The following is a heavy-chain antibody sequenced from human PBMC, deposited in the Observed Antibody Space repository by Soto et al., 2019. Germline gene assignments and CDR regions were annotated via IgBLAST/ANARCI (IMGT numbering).Heavy chain of an antibody. CDR1: GFTFSSYI. J-gene: IGHJ4*02. CDR2: ISSSRSYI. V-gene: IGHV3-21*01. Sequence: EVQLVESGGGLVKPGGSLRLSCAASGFTFSSYIMNWVRQAPGKGLEAVSSISSSRSYIYHAESVKGRFTNSRANAKKALYLQIKMLRADDSAVSYCARESGSYFLGLDYWGQGALFTVSS. D-gene: IGHD1-26*01. CDR3: ARESGSYFLGLDY.